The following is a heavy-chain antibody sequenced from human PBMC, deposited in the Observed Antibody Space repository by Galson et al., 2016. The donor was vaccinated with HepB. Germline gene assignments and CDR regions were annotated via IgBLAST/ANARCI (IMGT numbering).Heavy chain of an antibody. CDR1: GGSISSTSYY. J-gene: IGHJ5*02. CDR3: ARDMESSIWPGWFDP. Sequence: LTCTVSGGSISSTSYYWGWIRQPPGKGLEWIGSIYFSGSTYFNPSLKSRATMSVDRSKKQVSLEVSSVTAADTAVYYCARDMESSIWPGWFDPWGQGILVTVSS. V-gene: IGHV4-39*07. CDR2: IYFSGST. D-gene: IGHD6-13*01.